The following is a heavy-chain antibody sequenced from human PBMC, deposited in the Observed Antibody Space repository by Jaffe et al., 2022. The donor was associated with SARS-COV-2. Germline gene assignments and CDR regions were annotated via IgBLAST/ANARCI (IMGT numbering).Heavy chain of an antibody. CDR2: IYYSGST. J-gene: IGHJ5*02. CDR1: GGSISSYY. D-gene: IGHD3-22*01. V-gene: IGHV4-59*08. Sequence: QVQLQESGPGLVKPSETLSLTCTVSGGSISSYYWSWIRQPPGKGLEWIGYIYYSGSTNYNPSLKSRVTISVDTSKNQFSLKLSSVTAADTAVYYCARHTSYYYDSSANWFDPWGQGTLVTVSS. CDR3: ARHTSYYYDSSANWFDP.